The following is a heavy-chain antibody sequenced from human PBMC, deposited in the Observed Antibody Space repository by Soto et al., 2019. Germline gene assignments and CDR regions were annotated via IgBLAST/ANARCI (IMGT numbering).Heavy chain of an antibody. CDR1: GFTFSNYW. Sequence: EVQLLESGENLVQPGGSLRLSCAASGFTFSNYWIHWVRQAPGKGLVWVSRIKGDAITTNYADSVKGRFTISRDNAKNTVFRQMHNLRAEETALYYGARGIYGAYGQDFWGQGILVTVSS. J-gene: IGHJ4*02. CDR3: ARGIYGAYGQDF. CDR2: IKGDAITT. V-gene: IGHV3-74*01. D-gene: IGHD4-17*01.